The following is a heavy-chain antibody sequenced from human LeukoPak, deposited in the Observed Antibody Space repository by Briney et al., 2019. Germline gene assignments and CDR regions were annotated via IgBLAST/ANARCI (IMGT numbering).Heavy chain of an antibody. D-gene: IGHD3-22*01. CDR1: GGSISSSSYY. Sequence: PSETLSLTCTVSGGSISSSSYYWGWIRQPPGKGLEWIGRIYYSGSTYYNPSLKSRVTISVDTSKNQFSLKLSSVTAADTAVYYCARLHYYDSSGPPSPGYWGQGTLVTVSS. CDR2: IYYSGST. CDR3: ARLHYYDSSGPPSPGY. V-gene: IGHV4-39*01. J-gene: IGHJ4*02.